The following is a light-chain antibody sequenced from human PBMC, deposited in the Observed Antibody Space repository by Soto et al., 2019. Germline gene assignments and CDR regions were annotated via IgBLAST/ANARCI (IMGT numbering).Light chain of an antibody. Sequence: QSALTQPRSVSGSLGQSVTISCTGTSSDVGGYKYVSWYQQQPGKAPKLMIYDVSKRPSGVPDRFSGSKSGNTASLTISGLQAEDEADYYCCSYAGSYTLVFGGGTKLTVL. J-gene: IGLJ2*01. CDR1: SSDVGGYKY. CDR3: CSYAGSYTLV. CDR2: DVS. V-gene: IGLV2-11*01.